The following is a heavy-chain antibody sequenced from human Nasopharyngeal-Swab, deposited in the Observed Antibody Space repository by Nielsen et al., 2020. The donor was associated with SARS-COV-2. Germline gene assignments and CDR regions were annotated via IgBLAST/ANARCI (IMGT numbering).Heavy chain of an antibody. CDR3: ATPVSSSEKYAFEV. D-gene: IGHD6-13*01. J-gene: IGHJ3*01. CDR2: FYPGDSQT. V-gene: IGHV5-51*01. CDR1: GSRFAAYW. Sequence: GGSLRLSCKASGSRFAAYWIGWVRQMPGKGLEWMGIFYPGDSQTRYSPSFQGQVTIAVDMSITTAYLQWSSLKASDTAMYYCATPVSSSEKYAFEVWGQGTMVTVSS.